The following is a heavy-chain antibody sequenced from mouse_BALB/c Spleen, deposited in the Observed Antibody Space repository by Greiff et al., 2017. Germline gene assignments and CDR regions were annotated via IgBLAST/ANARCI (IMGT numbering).Heavy chain of an antibody. CDR2: ISTYYGDA. V-gene: IGHV1S137*01. D-gene: IGHD1-1*01. CDR3: ARCYYGSSYYYAMDY. Sequence: VMLVESGAELVRPGVSVKISCKGSGYTFTDYAMHWVKQSHAKSLEWIGVISTYYGDASYNQKFKGKATMTVDKSSSTAYMELARLTSEDSAIYYCARCYYGSSYYYAMDYWGQGTSVTVSS. CDR1: GYTFTDYA. J-gene: IGHJ4*01.